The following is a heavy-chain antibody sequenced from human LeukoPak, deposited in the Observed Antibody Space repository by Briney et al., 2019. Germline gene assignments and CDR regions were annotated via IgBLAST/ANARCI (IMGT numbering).Heavy chain of an antibody. D-gene: IGHD3-3*01. CDR2: INHSGYT. CDR1: GGSFSDYY. J-gene: IGHJ4*02. CDR3: ARGGSYYDFWSGRAPFTP. V-gene: IGHV4-34*01. Sequence: PSETLSLTCVVYGGSFSDYYWSWIRQPPGKGLEWIGEINHSGYTNYNPSLKSRITISVDTSKNQFSPNLSYMTAADTAVYHCARGGSYYDFWSGRAPFTPWGQGTLVTVSS.